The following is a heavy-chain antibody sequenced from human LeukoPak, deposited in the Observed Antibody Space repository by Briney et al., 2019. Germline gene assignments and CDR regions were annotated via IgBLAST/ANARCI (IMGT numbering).Heavy chain of an antibody. CDR2: TYYRSKSYN. D-gene: IGHD3-22*01. CDR1: GDSVSSNSAA. J-gene: IGHJ4*02. Sequence: SQTLSLTCAISGDSVSSNSAAWNWLRQSPSRGLEWLGRTYYRSKSYNDYAVSVKSRITINPDTSKNQFSLQLNSVTPEDTAVYYCARDGPTGDYYDSSGYPKPFDYWGQGTLVTVSS. V-gene: IGHV6-1*01. CDR3: ARDGPTGDYYDSSGYPKPFDY.